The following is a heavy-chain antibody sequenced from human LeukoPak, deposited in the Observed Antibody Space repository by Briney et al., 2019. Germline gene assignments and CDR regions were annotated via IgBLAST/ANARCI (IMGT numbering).Heavy chain of an antibody. CDR3: ARDTVTEGFDI. D-gene: IGHD4-17*01. V-gene: IGHV3-53*01. J-gene: IGHJ3*02. CDR2: IYADGST. Sequence: GGSLRLSCAASGIIVSSDYMSWVRQSPERGLEWVSVIYADGSTYYADSVKGRFTISRDKSKNTLYLQMNSLRAEDTAVYYCARDTVTEGFDIWGQGTMVTVSS. CDR1: GIIVSSDY.